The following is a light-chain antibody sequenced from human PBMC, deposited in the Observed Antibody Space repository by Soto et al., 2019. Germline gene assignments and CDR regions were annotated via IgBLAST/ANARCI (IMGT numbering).Light chain of an antibody. Sequence: QSVLTQPRSVCGSPGQSVTISCNGTSSDVGAYNYVSWYQQHPGKAPKLMTYDVSKRPSGVPDRFSGSKSGNTASLTISGLQSEDEADYYCCSYADNYSYVFGTGTKVTVL. CDR1: SSDVGAYNY. J-gene: IGLJ1*01. CDR2: DVS. V-gene: IGLV2-11*01. CDR3: CSYADNYSYV.